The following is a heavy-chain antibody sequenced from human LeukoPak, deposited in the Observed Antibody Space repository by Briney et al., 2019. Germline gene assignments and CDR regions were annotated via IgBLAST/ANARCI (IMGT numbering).Heavy chain of an antibody. D-gene: IGHD2-15*01. CDR3: ARDARVVLDY. V-gene: IGHV3-7*01. CDR2: MKQDGGEK. J-gene: IGHJ4*02. CDR1: GFTFSNYW. Sequence: GGSLRLSCAASGFTFSNYWMSWVRQAPGKGLEWGANMKQDGGEKYYVDSVKGRFTISRDNAKGSLYLQVNSLRAEDTAVYYCARDARVVLDYWGQGALVTVSS.